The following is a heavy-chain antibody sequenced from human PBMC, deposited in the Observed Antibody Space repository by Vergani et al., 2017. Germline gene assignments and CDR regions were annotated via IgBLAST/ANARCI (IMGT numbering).Heavy chain of an antibody. CDR2: ISYDGSNK. V-gene: IGHV3-30*01. J-gene: IGHJ3*02. D-gene: IGHD5-24*01. CDR3: AKDLFAPGDGYNYVNAFDI. Sequence: QVQLVESGGGVVQPGRSLRLSCAASGFTFSSYAMHWVRQAPGKGLEWVAVISYDGSNKYYADSVKGRLTISRDNSKNTLYLQMNSLRAEDTAVYYCAKDLFAPGDGYNYVNAFDIWGQGTMVTVSS. CDR1: GFTFSSYA.